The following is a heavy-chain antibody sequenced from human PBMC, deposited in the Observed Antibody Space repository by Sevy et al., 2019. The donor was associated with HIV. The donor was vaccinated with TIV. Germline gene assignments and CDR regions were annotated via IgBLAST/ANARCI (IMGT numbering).Heavy chain of an antibody. V-gene: IGHV3-23*01. CDR1: GYSFSSYA. CDR2: INGRGGST. D-gene: IGHD6-13*01. J-gene: IGHJ4*02. Sequence: GGSLRLSCVVSGYSFSSYAISWVRQAPGKGLEWVSTINGRGGSTYYADSVKGRFTISRDNPTNTLFLQMINLRVDDTAIDYCARPSPRIAAAAAAFYDNWGQGTLVTVSS. CDR3: ARPSPRIAAAAAAFYDN.